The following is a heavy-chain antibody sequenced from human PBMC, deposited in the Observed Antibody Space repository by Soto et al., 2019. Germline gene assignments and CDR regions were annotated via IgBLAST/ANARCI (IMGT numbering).Heavy chain of an antibody. CDR3: ANSYSDYFYGMDV. CDR1: GFTFSSYG. D-gene: IGHD2-15*01. Sequence: ESGGGVVQPGRSLRLSCAASGFTFSSYGMHWVRQAPGKGLEWVAVISYDGSDQYYADSVKGRFTISRDNSKNMLYLQMNSLRAEDTAVYYCANSYSDYFYGMDVWGQGTTVTVSS. J-gene: IGHJ6*02. CDR2: ISYDGSDQ. V-gene: IGHV3-30*18.